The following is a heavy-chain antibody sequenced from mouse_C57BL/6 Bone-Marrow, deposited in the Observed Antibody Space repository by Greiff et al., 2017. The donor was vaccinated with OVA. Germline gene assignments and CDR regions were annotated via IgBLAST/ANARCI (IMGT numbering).Heavy chain of an antibody. CDR3: ARPNYYYGSSGDY. CDR1: GYTFTSYG. Sequence: QVQLKQSGAELARPGASVKLSCKASGYTFTSYGISWVKQRTGQGLEWIGEIYPRSGNTYYNEKFKGKATLTADKSSSTAYMELRSLTSEDSAVYFCARPNYYYGSSGDYWGQGTTLTVSS. D-gene: IGHD1-1*01. V-gene: IGHV1-81*01. CDR2: IYPRSGNT. J-gene: IGHJ2*01.